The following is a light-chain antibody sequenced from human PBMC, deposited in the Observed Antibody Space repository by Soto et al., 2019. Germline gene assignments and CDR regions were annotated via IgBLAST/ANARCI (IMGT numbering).Light chain of an antibody. CDR1: QSVGIY. V-gene: IGKV3-11*01. J-gene: IGKJ5*01. CDR2: DAS. CDR3: QQRSNGPPI. Sequence: EVVLTQSPATLSLSPGERATLSCRASQSVGIYLGWYQQKPGQAPRLLIYDASNRATGIPGRFSGSGSGTDFTLTISSLEPEDFAIYFCQQRSNGPPIFGQGTRLEIK.